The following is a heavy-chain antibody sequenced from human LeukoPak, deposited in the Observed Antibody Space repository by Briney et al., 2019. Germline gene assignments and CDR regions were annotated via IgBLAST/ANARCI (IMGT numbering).Heavy chain of an antibody. J-gene: IGHJ5*02. V-gene: IGHV3-23*01. Sequence: GGSLRLSCAASGFTFSSHAMSWVRQAPGKGLEWVSVISGSGGSTYYADSVKGRFAISRDNSKNTLYLQMNSLRPEDTAVYYCAKAYRPYDILTGADHWGQGTLVTVSS. CDR3: AKAYRPYDILTGADH. CDR1: GFTFSSHA. D-gene: IGHD3-9*01. CDR2: ISGSGGST.